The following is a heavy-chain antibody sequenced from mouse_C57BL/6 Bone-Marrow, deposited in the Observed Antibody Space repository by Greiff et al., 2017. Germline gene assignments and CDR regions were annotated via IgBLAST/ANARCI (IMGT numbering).Heavy chain of an antibody. Sequence: QVQLQQSGPELVKPGASVKISCKASGYAFSSSWMNWVKQRPGKGLEWIGRIYPGDGDTNYNGKFKGKATLTADKSSSTAYMQLSSLTSEDSAVYFCARVGLGDAMDYWGQGTSVTVSS. CDR3: ARVGLGDAMDY. V-gene: IGHV1-82*01. CDR1: GYAFSSSW. J-gene: IGHJ4*01. CDR2: IYPGDGDT. D-gene: IGHD2-2*01.